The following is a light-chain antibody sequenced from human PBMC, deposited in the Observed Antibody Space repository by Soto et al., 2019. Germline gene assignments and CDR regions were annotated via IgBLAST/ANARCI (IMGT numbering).Light chain of an antibody. CDR2: GAS. Sequence: EIVMTQSPATLSVSPGERATPSCRASQSVSSNLAWYQQKPGQVPRLLIYGASTKATGISGRFSGSGSGTEFPLTISSLQSEDFAVYYCQQYNNWPLTFGGGTKVEIK. V-gene: IGKV3-15*01. CDR3: QQYNNWPLT. J-gene: IGKJ4*01. CDR1: QSVSSN.